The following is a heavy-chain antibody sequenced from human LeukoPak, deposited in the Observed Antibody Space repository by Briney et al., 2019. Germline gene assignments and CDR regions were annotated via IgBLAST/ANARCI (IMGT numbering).Heavy chain of an antibody. CDR3: AREKDRWDAFDI. CDR1: GGSFSGYY. Sequence: PSETLSLTCAVYGGSFSGYYWSWIRQPPGKGLEWIGYIYYSGSTNYNPSLKSRVTISVDTSKNQFSLKLSSVTAADTAVYYCAREKDRWDAFDIWGQGTMVTVSS. V-gene: IGHV4-59*01. J-gene: IGHJ3*02. D-gene: IGHD4-23*01. CDR2: IYYSGST.